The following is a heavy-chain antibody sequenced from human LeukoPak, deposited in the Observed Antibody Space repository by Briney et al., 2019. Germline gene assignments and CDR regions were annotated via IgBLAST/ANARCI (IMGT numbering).Heavy chain of an antibody. J-gene: IGHJ4*02. V-gene: IGHV4-38-2*01. Sequence: PSETLSLTCAVSGYSISSGYYWGWIRQPPGKGLEWIGSIYHSGSTYYNPSLKSRVTISVDTSKNQFSLKLSSVIAADTAVYYCARARRTTVVTPGYFDYWGQGTLVTVSS. CDR3: ARARRTTVVTPGYFDY. D-gene: IGHD4-23*01. CDR2: IYHSGST. CDR1: GYSISSGYY.